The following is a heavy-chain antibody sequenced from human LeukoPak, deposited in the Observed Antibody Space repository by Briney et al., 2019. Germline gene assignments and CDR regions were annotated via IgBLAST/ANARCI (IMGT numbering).Heavy chain of an antibody. Sequence: PSETLSLTCTVSGASINNYYWTWIRQSPGKGLEWIGYIHSTGSTNYNFSLRRRVIMSVDKSKNQFSLNLSSVTAADTAVYYCVRDEKGDYNFDYWGQGTLVTVSS. CDR2: IHSTGST. D-gene: IGHD4-17*01. CDR3: VRDEKGDYNFDY. V-gene: IGHV4-59*01. CDR1: GASINNYY. J-gene: IGHJ4*02.